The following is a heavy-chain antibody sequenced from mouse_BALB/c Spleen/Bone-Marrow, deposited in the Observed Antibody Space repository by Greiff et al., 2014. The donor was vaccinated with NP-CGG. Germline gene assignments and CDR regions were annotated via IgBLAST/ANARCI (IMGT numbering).Heavy chain of an antibody. V-gene: IGHV1-80*01. Sequence: VQRVESGAELVRPGSSVKISCKASGYAISSYWMNWVKQRPGQGLEWIGQIYPGDGDTNYNGKFKGKATLTADKSSSTAYMQISCLTFEDSAVYFCARGRGWYLDYWGQGITLTVSS. D-gene: IGHD2-3*01. CDR1: GYAISSYW. CDR3: ARGRGWYLDY. CDR2: IYPGDGDT. J-gene: IGHJ2*01.